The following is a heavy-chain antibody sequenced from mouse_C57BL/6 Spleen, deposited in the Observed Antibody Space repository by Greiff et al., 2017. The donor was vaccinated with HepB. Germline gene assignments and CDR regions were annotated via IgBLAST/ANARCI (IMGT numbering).Heavy chain of an antibody. J-gene: IGHJ1*03. CDR1: GYTFTSYW. CDR3: ARYDYGRYFDV. CDR2: IDPSDSYT. D-gene: IGHD1-1*01. V-gene: IGHV1-69*01. Sequence: QVQLQQPGAELVMPGASVKLSCKASGYTFTSYWMHWVKQRPGQGLEWIGEIDPSDSYTNYNQKFKGKSTLTVDKSSSTAYMQLSSLTSEDSAVYYCARYDYGRYFDVWGTGTTVTVSS.